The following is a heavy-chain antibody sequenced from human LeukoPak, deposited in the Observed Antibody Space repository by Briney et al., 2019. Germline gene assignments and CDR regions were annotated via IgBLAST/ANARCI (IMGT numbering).Heavy chain of an antibody. CDR3: ASGEWPQDY. V-gene: IGHV3-53*01. D-gene: IGHD3-10*01. J-gene: IGHJ4*02. CDR1: GFTVSGNY. CDR2: IYSGGTT. Sequence: PGRSLRLSCAASGFTVSGNYMSWVRQAAGKGLEWVSLIYSGGTTYYADSVKGRFTISRDKSENTLYLQMNSLRAEDTAVYHYASGEWPQDYWGQGTLVTVSS.